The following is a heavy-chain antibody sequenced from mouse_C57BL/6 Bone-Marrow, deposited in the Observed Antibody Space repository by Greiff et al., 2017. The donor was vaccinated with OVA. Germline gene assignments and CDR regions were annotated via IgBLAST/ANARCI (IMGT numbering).Heavy chain of an antibody. CDR2: ISDGGSYT. CDR1: GFTFSSYA. J-gene: IGHJ2*01. CDR3: ARALHLCY. V-gene: IGHV5-4*03. Sequence: DVMLVESGGGLVKPGGSLKLSCAASGFTFSSYAMYWVRQTPEKRLEWVATISDGGSYTYYPDNVKGRFTISKDNAKNNLYLQMSHLKSEDTAMYYCARALHLCYWGQGTTLTVSS.